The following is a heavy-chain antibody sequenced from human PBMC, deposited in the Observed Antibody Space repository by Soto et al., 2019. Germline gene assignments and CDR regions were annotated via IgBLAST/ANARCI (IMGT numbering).Heavy chain of an antibody. J-gene: IGHJ2*01. CDR3: AREGGAAPGARREWYLDF. D-gene: IGHD6-25*01. CDR1: GYTLTDYY. Sequence: QVHLVQSGAEVKKPGASVTVSCKTSGYTLTDYYMHWVRQAPGQGLEWMAWINPHTGDTGIAERFQGRVTMTRDTSTNTAHMGLTSLTSDDTAIYYCAREGGAAPGARREWYLDFWGRGSLVTVSS. CDR2: INPHTGDT. V-gene: IGHV1-2*02.